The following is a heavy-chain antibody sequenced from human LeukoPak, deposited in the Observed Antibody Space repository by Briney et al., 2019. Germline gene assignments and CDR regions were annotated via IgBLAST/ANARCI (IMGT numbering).Heavy chain of an antibody. Sequence: AGRSLRLSCAASGFTFSSYTMHWVRQAPGTGLEWVALISYDGSNKYYADSVKGRFTISRDNSKNTLYLQMNSLRAEDTAVYYCAKVSGNHWYFDLWGRGTLVTVSS. CDR1: GFTFSSYT. J-gene: IGHJ2*01. CDR3: AKVSGNHWYFDL. D-gene: IGHD3-10*01. V-gene: IGHV3-30-3*01. CDR2: ISYDGSNK.